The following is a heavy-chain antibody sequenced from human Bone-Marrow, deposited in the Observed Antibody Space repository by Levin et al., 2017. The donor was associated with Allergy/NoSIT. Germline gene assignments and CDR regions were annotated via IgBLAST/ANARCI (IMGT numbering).Heavy chain of an antibody. CDR1: GGSISSADYF. CDR2: IYYTGST. V-gene: IGHV4-30-4*01. J-gene: IGHJ5*02. CDR3: ARASPYGNYASRWFDP. D-gene: IGHD4-11*01. Sequence: SETLSLTCTVSGGSISSADYFWTWIRQPPGTGLEWIGYIYYTGSTYYSTSLKSRVTISIDTSKNQFSLRLNSVTDADTAVYYCARASPYGNYASRWFDPWGQGTLVTVSS.